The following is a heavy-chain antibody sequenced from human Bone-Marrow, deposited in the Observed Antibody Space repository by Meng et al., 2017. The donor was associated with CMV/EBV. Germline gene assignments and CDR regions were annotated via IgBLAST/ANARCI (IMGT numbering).Heavy chain of an antibody. CDR2: ISAYNGNT. J-gene: IGHJ4*02. CDR1: GYTFTSYG. V-gene: IGHV1-18*01. CDR3: ARADRRVTTFGGVIGGVFGY. Sequence: ASVKVSCKASGYTFTSYGISWVRQAPGQGLEWMGWISAYNGNTNYAQKLQGRVTMTTDTSTSTAYMELRSLRSDDTAVYYCARADRRVTTFGGVIGGVFGYWGQGTLVTVSS. D-gene: IGHD3-16*02.